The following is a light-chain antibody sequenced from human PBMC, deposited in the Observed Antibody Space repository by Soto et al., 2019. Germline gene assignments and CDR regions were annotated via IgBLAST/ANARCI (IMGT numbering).Light chain of an antibody. CDR2: DVS. V-gene: IGLV2-14*01. Sequence: QSALTQPASVSGSPGQSITISCTGTSSDVGGYNYVSWYQQHPGKAPKLMIYDVSNRPSGVSNRFSGSKSGNTASLTISGLQAEDEADYYCSSYTSSSTLYVFGTETKL. J-gene: IGLJ1*01. CDR3: SSYTSSSTLYV. CDR1: SSDVGGYNY.